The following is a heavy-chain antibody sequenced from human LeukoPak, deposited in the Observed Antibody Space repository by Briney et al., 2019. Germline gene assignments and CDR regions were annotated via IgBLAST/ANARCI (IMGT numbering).Heavy chain of an antibody. J-gene: IGHJ4*02. CDR1: GGSISSYY. CDR3: ASEWIQLWNIGRVFDY. Sequence: SETLSLTCTVSGGSISSYYWSWIRQPPGKGLEWIGYIYYSGSTNYNPSLKSRVTISVDTSKNQFSLKLSSVTAADTAVYYCASEWIQLWNIGRVFDYWGQGTLVTVSS. CDR2: IYYSGST. V-gene: IGHV4-59*12. D-gene: IGHD5-18*01.